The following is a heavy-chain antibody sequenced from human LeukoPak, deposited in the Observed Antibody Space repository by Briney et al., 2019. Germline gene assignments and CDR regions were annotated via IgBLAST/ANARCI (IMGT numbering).Heavy chain of an antibody. V-gene: IGHV5-10-1*01. CDR1: GYSFTSYW. Sequence: GESLGISCKGSGYSFTSYWISWVRQMPGKGLEWMGRIDPSDSYTNYSPSFQGHVSISADKSISTAYLQWSSLKASDTAMYYCARHDYDILTGFSGSSDYWGQGTLVTVSS. J-gene: IGHJ4*02. D-gene: IGHD3-9*01. CDR3: ARHDYDILTGFSGSSDY. CDR2: IDPSDSYT.